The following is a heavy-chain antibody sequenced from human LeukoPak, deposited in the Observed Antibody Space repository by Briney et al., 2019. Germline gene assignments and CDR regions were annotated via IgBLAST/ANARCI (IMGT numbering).Heavy chain of an antibody. CDR3: AKAPSYGSGSYHVDY. J-gene: IGHJ4*02. V-gene: IGHV3-30*02. CDR1: GFTFSSYG. Sequence: TGGSLRLSCAASGFTFSSYGMHWVRQAPGKGLEWVAFIRYDGSNKYYADSVKGRFTISRDNSKNTLYLQMNSLRAEDTAVYYCAKAPSYGSGSYHVDYWGQGTLVTVSS. CDR2: IRYDGSNK. D-gene: IGHD3-10*01.